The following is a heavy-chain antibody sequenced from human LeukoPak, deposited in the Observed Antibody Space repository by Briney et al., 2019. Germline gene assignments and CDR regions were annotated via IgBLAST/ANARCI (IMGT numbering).Heavy chain of an antibody. Sequence: GGSLRLSCAASGFTFSSYAMSWVRQAPGKGLEWVSAISGSGGSTYYADSVKGRFTISRDNSKNTLYLQMNSLRAEDTAVYYCAKVGWAYCGGDCYSGFDYWGQGTLVTVSS. D-gene: IGHD2-21*02. V-gene: IGHV3-23*01. CDR1: GFTFSSYA. CDR3: AKVGWAYCGGDCYSGFDY. J-gene: IGHJ4*02. CDR2: ISGSGGST.